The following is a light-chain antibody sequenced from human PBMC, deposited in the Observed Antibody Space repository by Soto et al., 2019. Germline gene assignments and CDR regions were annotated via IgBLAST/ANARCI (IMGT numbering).Light chain of an antibody. V-gene: IGLV2-23*02. CDR1: SSDVGGYNY. CDR3: FSYAGSPTSYV. CDR2: EVS. Sequence: QSALTQPASVSGSPGQSITISCTGTSSDVGGYNYVSWYQQHPGKAPKLMIYEVSNRPSGVSNRFSGSKSGNTASLTISGLQADDEADYYCFSYAGSPTSYVFGTGAKVTVL. J-gene: IGLJ1*01.